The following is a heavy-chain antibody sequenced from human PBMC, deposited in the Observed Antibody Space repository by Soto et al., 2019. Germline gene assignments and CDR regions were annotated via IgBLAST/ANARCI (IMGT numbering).Heavy chain of an antibody. Sequence: EVQLVESGGGLVKPGGSLRLSCAASGFTFSSYSMNWVRQAPGKGLEWVSSISSSSSYIYYADSVKGRFTISRDNAKNSLYLQMNSLRAEDTAVYYCARDHYASSGYYPPYFDYWGQGTLVTVSS. V-gene: IGHV3-21*01. CDR3: ARDHYASSGYYPPYFDY. CDR1: GFTFSSYS. J-gene: IGHJ4*02. D-gene: IGHD3-22*01. CDR2: ISSSSSYI.